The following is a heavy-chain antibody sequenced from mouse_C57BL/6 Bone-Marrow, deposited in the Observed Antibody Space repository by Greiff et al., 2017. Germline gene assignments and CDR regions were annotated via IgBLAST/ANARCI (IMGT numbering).Heavy chain of an antibody. CDR2: ISYDGSN. J-gene: IGHJ1*03. V-gene: IGHV3-6*01. CDR3: ARGGSFDV. Sequence: EVKLMESGPGLVKPSQSLSLTCSVTGYSITSGYYWNWIRQFPGNKLEWMGYISYDGSNNYNPSLKNRISITRDTSKNQFFLKLNSVTTEDTATYYCARGGSFDVWGTGTTVTVSS. D-gene: IGHD3-1*01. CDR1: GYSITSGYY.